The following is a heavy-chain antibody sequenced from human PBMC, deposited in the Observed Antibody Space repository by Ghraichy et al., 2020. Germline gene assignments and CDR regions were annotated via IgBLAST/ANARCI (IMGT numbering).Heavy chain of an antibody. D-gene: IGHD5-12*01. CDR1: GGSISSGSYY. J-gene: IGHJ6*03. Sequence: SETLSLTCTVSGGSISSGSYYWSWIRQPAGKGLEWIGRIYTSGSTNYNPSLKSRVTISVDTSKNQFSLKLSSVTAADTAVYYCAGPSRYSGYDYVGYYYYYMDVWGKGTTVTVSS. CDR2: IYTSGST. V-gene: IGHV4-61*02. CDR3: AGPSRYSGYDYVGYYYYYMDV.